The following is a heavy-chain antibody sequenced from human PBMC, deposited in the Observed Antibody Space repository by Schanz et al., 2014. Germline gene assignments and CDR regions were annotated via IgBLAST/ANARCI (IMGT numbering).Heavy chain of an antibody. CDR3: AKAEYDILTDSYSRLDP. J-gene: IGHJ5*02. V-gene: IGHV1-18*01. Sequence: QVQLVQSGAEVKKPGASVRVSCKASGYTFTTYAMSWVRQAPGQGLEWMGWISAYNGNTKYPQNLQGRVTMTADTSTNTAYMELRSLRSDDTAVYYCAKAEYDILTDSYSRLDPWGQGTLVTVSS. CDR2: ISAYNGNT. D-gene: IGHD3-9*01. CDR1: GYTFTTYA.